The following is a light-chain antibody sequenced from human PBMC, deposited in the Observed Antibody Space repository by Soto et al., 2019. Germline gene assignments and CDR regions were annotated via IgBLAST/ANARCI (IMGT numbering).Light chain of an antibody. CDR1: QDIRND. Sequence: AIQMTQSPSSLSASVGDRVTITCRASQDIRNDLGWYQEKVGQAPKLLIYAESKLQSGVPSMFSGSGSGTDFTLTISSMQTEDFATYYCLQAYSYPWTFGQGTKVEI. CDR2: AES. CDR3: LQAYSYPWT. J-gene: IGKJ1*01. V-gene: IGKV1-6*01.